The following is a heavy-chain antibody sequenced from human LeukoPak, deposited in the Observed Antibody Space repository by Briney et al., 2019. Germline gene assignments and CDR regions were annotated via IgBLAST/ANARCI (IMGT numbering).Heavy chain of an antibody. CDR1: GYTFTGYY. CDR2: INPNSGGT. Sequence: ASVKVSCKASGYTFTGYYMHWVRQAPGQGLEWTGWINPNSGGTNYAQKFQGWVTMTRDTSISTAYMELSRLRSDDTAVYYCARDNLGYCSGGSYYSHNWFDPWGQGTLVTVSS. V-gene: IGHV1-2*04. CDR3: ARDNLGYCSGGSYYSHNWFDP. J-gene: IGHJ5*02. D-gene: IGHD2-15*01.